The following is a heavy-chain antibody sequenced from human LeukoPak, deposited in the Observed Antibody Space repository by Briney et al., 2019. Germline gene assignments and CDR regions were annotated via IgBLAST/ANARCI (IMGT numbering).Heavy chain of an antibody. J-gene: IGHJ4*02. Sequence: GGSLRLSCAASGFTFDDYTMHWARQAPGKGLEWVSLISWDGGSTYYADSVKGRFTISRDNSKNSLYLQVNSLRTEDTALYYCAKDKVLGFGELGGWGQGTLVTVSS. CDR2: ISWDGGST. CDR1: GFTFDDYT. CDR3: AKDKVLGFGELGG. V-gene: IGHV3-43*01. D-gene: IGHD3-10*01.